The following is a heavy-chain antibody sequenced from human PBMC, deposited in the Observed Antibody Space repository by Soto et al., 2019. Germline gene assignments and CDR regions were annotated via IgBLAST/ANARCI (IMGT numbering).Heavy chain of an antibody. D-gene: IGHD2-15*01. J-gene: IGHJ4*02. CDR3: ARGEVQRIVEVVAATSPDY. CDR2: ISYDGSNK. V-gene: IGHV3-30-3*01. Sequence: QVQLVESGGGVVQPGRSLRLSCAASGFTFSSYAMHWVRQAPGKGLEWVAGISYDGSNKDYADSVKGRFTISRDNSKNTLYLQMNSLRGEDTAVYYCARGEVQRIVEVVAATSPDYWGQGTLLSVSS. CDR1: GFTFSSYA.